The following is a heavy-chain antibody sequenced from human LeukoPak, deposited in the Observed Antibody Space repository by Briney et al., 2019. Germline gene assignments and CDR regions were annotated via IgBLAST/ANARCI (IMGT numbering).Heavy chain of an antibody. D-gene: IGHD5-24*01. J-gene: IGHJ1*01. CDR2: ILTAGKT. V-gene: IGHV3-53*01. CDR1: GFTVSSNF. CDR3: VQEARRDGYKLAPVAEH. Sequence: GGSLRLSCAASGFTVSSNFMSWVRQAPGKGLEWVSVILTAGKTYYADSVKGRFTISRDDSKNMVYLQMNSLRAEDTAVYYCVQEARRDGYKLAPVAEHWGQGTLVTVSS.